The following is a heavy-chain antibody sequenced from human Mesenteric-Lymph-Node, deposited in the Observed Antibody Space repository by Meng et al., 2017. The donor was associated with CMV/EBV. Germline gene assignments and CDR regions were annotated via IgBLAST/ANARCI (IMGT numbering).Heavy chain of an antibody. CDR1: GGSISSSSYY. Sequence: SETLSLTCTVSGGSISSSSYYWGWIRQPPGKGLEWIGSIYYSGSTYYNPSLKSRVTISVDTSKNQFSLKLSSVTAADTAVYYCAREGGDIVLTNWFDPWGQGTLVTVSS. CDR2: IYYSGST. CDR3: AREGGDIVLTNWFDP. V-gene: IGHV4-39*07. J-gene: IGHJ5*02. D-gene: IGHD2-8*01.